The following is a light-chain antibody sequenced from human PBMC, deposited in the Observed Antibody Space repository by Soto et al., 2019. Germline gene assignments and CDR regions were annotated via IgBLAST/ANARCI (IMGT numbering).Light chain of an antibody. CDR3: QQYNNWPPIP. CDR2: GAS. V-gene: IGKV3D-15*01. Sequence: EREMTQSRATLAVSKVEIASLSCRPSQSISSNFLAWYQQKRGQAPRLLIHGASNRATGIPDRFSGSGSGTDFTLTITRLEPEDFAVYYCQQYNNWPPIPFGQGTLLAIK. J-gene: IGKJ5*01. CDR1: QSISSNF.